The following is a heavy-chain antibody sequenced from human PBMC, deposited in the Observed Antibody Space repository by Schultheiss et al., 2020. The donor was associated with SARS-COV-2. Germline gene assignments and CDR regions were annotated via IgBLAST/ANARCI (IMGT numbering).Heavy chain of an antibody. Sequence: SETLSLTCAVYGESLSGYYWGWIRQPPGKGLEWIGSIYYSGSTYYNPSLKSRVTISVDTSKNQFSLKLSSVTAADTAVYYCARFTSPPSDAFDIWGQGTMVTVSS. J-gene: IGHJ3*02. CDR3: ARFTSPPSDAFDI. CDR1: GESLSGYY. V-gene: IGHV4-39*01. CDR2: IYYSGST.